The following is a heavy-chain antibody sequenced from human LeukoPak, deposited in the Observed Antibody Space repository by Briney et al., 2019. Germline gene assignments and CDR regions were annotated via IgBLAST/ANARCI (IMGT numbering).Heavy chain of an antibody. CDR1: GLSFCTYW. CDR3: ARYFNSNGYFSLRGDY. V-gene: IGHV3-7*01. J-gene: IGHJ4*02. D-gene: IGHD3-22*01. CDR2: IQQDGSHI. Sequence: GGSLRLSCAPSGLSFCTYWMVWVRQAPGKGLEWVAPIQQDGSHIYYVDSVKGRFTVSRDNAKNSLYLQMNSLRVEYTAVYDCARYFNSNGYFSLRGDYWGQGTLVTVAS.